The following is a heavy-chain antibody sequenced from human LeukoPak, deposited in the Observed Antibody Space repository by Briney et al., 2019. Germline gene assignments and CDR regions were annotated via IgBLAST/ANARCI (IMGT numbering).Heavy chain of an antibody. Sequence: PSETLSLTCAVYGGSFSGYYWSWIRQPPGKGLEWIGEINHSGSTNYNPSLKSRVTISVDTSKNQFSLKLSSVTAADTAVYYCARDYYYDSSGYSGPQNWFDPWGQGTLVTVSS. CDR1: GGSFSGYY. D-gene: IGHD3-22*01. CDR2: INHSGST. J-gene: IGHJ5*02. V-gene: IGHV4-34*01. CDR3: ARDYYYDSSGYSGPQNWFDP.